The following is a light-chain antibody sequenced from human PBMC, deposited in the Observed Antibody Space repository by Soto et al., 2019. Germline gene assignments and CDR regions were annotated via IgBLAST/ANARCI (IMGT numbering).Light chain of an antibody. CDR1: SSNIGNNY. Sequence: QSVLTQPPSVSAAPGQKVTISCSGSSSNIGNNYVSWYQQLPGTAPKLLIYENNKRPSGIPDRFSCSKSGTSATLGITGLQTGDEADYYCGTWDSSLSAWVFGGGTKVTVL. CDR3: GTWDSSLSAWV. CDR2: ENN. J-gene: IGLJ3*02. V-gene: IGLV1-51*02.